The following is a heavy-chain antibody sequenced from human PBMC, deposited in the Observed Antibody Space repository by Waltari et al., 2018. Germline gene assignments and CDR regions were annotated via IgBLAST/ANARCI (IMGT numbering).Heavy chain of an antibody. J-gene: IGHJ4*02. CDR1: GFTFSSYA. CDR3: ARGHYYDSSGYYFDY. V-gene: IGHV3-30-3*01. Sequence: QVQLVESGGGVVQPGRSLRLYCAASGFTFSSYAMHGVRQAPGKGLEWVAVISYDGSNKYYADSVKGRFTISRDNSKNTLYLQMNSLRAEDTAVYYCARGHYYDSSGYYFDYWGQGTLVTVSS. D-gene: IGHD3-22*01. CDR2: ISYDGSNK.